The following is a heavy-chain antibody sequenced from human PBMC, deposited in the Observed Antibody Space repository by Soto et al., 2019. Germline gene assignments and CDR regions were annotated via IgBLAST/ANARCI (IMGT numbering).Heavy chain of an antibody. V-gene: IGHV3-74*01. D-gene: IGHD4-4*01. CDR1: GFIFSPYW. CDR3: GRGGSNSPNGMDV. J-gene: IGHJ6*02. Sequence: EVQLAESGGGLVQPGGSLRLSCAASGFIFSPYWMHWVRQAPGKGLVWVSRINPDGSSTNYADSVKGRFTISRDNAKNTLYLQMNSLRAEDTAVYYCGRGGSNSPNGMDVWGQGTTVTVSS. CDR2: INPDGSST.